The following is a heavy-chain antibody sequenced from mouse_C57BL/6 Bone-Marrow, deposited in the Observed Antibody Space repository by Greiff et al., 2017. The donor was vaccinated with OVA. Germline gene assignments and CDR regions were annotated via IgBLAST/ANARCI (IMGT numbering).Heavy chain of an antibody. V-gene: IGHV14-4*01. CDR1: GFNIKDDY. Sequence: EVQLVESGAELVRPGASVKLSCTASGFNIKDDYMHWVKQRPEQGLEWIGWIDPENGDTEYASKFQGKATITADTSSNTAYLQLSSLTSEDTAVYYCTRGILKYFDVWGTGTTVTVSS. CDR2: IDPENGDT. D-gene: IGHD1-3*01. J-gene: IGHJ1*03. CDR3: TRGILKYFDV.